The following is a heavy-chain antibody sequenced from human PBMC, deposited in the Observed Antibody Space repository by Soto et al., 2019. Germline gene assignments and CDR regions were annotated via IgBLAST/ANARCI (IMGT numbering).Heavy chain of an antibody. CDR1: HGSITSGDYF. D-gene: IGHD2-15*01. CDR3: ASVVVGATRQTGSDH. J-gene: IGHJ4*02. Sequence: SETLSLTCTVSHGSITSGDYFWAWIRQPPGKGLEFIGSVHSSGGTDYSPSLKSRASISIDKSRNQFSLKLTSVNAGDTAVYFCASVVVGATRQTGSDHWGQGTLV. CDR2: VHSSGGT. V-gene: IGHV4-39*01.